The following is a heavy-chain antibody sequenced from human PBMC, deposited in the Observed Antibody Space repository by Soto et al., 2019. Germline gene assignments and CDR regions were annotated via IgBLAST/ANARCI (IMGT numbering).Heavy chain of an antibody. V-gene: IGHV1-69*04. CDR1: GGTFSSYT. CDR2: IIPILGIA. CDR3: ARDETSGAFAFDI. J-gene: IGHJ3*02. Sequence: SVKVSCKASGGTFSSYTISWVRQAPGQGLEWMGRIIPILGIANYAQKFQGRVTITADKSTSTAYMELSSLRSEDTAVYYCARDETSGAFAFDIWGQGTMVTVSS. D-gene: IGHD2-15*01.